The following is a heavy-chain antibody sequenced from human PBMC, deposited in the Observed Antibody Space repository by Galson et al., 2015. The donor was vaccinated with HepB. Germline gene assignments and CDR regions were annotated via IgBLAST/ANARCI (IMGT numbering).Heavy chain of an antibody. V-gene: IGHV1-24*01. Sequence: SVKVSCKVSGYTLTELSMHWVRQAPGKGLEWMGGFDPEDGETIYAQKFQGRVTMTEDTSTDTAYMELSSLRSEDTAVYYCATLPLWMGATHYWYFDLWGRGTLVTVSS. CDR3: ATLPLWMGATHYWYFDL. CDR1: GYTLTELS. D-gene: IGHD1-26*01. J-gene: IGHJ2*01. CDR2: FDPEDGET.